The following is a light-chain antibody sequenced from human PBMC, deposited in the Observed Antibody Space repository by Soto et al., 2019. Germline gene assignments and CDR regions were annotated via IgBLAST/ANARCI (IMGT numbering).Light chain of an antibody. Sequence: EIVLTQSPATLSLSPGERATLSCRASQSVSSYLAWYQQKPGQAPRLLIYDASNRATGIPARFSGSGSGTDFTLTIISLEPEDFAVYYFQQRSNLPITFGQGTRLEIK. V-gene: IGKV3-11*01. J-gene: IGKJ5*01. CDR3: QQRSNLPIT. CDR1: QSVSSY. CDR2: DAS.